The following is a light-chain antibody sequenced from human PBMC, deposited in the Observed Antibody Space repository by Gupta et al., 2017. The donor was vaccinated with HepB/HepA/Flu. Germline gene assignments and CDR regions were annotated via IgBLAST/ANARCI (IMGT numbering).Light chain of an antibody. V-gene: IGLV2-11*01. CDR3: CSYAGSYTWV. Sequence: QSALTQPRSVSASPGQSVTISCTGTSSDVGDYNYVSWYQQHPGKAPKLMIFDVSKRPSGVPDRFSGSKSGNTASLTISGLQADDEADYYCCSYAGSYTWVFGGGTKLTVL. CDR1: SSDVGDYNY. CDR2: DVS. J-gene: IGLJ2*01.